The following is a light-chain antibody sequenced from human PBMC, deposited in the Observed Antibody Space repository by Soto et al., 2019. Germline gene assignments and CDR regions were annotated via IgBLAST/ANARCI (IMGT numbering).Light chain of an antibody. CDR2: DNN. CDR3: GTWDSSLSAHVV. J-gene: IGLJ2*01. Sequence: QSVLTQPPSVSAAPGQKVTISCSGSSSNIGNNYVSWYQQLPGTAPKLLIYDNNKRPSGIPDRFSGSKSGTSATLGITGLQTGDEADYCCGTWDSSLSAHVVFGGGTKVTVL. CDR1: SSNIGNNY. V-gene: IGLV1-51*01.